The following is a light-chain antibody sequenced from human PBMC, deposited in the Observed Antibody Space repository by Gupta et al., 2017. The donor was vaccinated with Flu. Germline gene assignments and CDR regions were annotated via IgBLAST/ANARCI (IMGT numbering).Light chain of an antibody. J-gene: IGLJ2*01. Sequence: QSALTQPRPVSGSPGQSVAISCTGTGSDVGAYNFVSWYQQYPGKVPTLIIYDVNKRPSGVPNRFSGSKSGNTASLTISGLQADDEADYYCCSHAGTDGRIFGGGTKLTVL. CDR3: CSHAGTDGRI. CDR2: DVN. V-gene: IGLV2-11*01. CDR1: GSDVGAYNF.